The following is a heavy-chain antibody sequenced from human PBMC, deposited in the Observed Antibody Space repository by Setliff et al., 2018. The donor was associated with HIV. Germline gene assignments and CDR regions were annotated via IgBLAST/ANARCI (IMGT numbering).Heavy chain of an antibody. J-gene: IGHJ4*02. V-gene: IGHV4-30-4*01. Sequence: SETLSLTCIVSGGYISSGGNHWSWIRQSPGKGLEWIGYVYDSGSTNYNPSLWSRVAISVDTSKNEFSLKLNSMTAADTAVYYCANYIIGAGGRGNWGRGILVTVSS. CDR1: GGYISSGGNH. D-gene: IGHD1-26*01. CDR3: ANYIIGAGGRGN. CDR2: VYDSGST.